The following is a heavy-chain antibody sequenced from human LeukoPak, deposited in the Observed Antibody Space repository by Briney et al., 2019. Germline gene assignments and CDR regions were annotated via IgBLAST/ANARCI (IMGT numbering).Heavy chain of an antibody. D-gene: IGHD1-1*01. V-gene: IGHV3-64*01. Sequence: GGSLRLSCAASGFTFSSYAMHWVRQAPGKGLEYVSAISSNGGSTYYANSVKGRFTISRDNSKNTLYLQMGSLRAEDMAVYYCARTQTGTTYYYHGMDVWGQGTTVTVSS. CDR2: ISSNGGST. CDR1: GFTFSSYA. J-gene: IGHJ6*02. CDR3: ARTQTGTTYYYHGMDV.